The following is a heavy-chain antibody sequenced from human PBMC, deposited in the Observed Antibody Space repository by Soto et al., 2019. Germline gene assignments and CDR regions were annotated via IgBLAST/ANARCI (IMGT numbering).Heavy chain of an antibody. V-gene: IGHV3-33*01. J-gene: IGHJ4*02. CDR2: IWYDGSNK. CDR1: GFTFSSYG. Sequence: QVQLVESGGGVVQPGRSLRLSCAASGFTFSSYGMHWVRQAPGKGLEWVAVIWYDGSNKYYADSVKGRFTISRDNSKNTLYLQMNSLRAGDTAVYYCASELWDGETRVYWGQGTLVTVSS. D-gene: IGHD2-21*01. CDR3: ASELWDGETRVY.